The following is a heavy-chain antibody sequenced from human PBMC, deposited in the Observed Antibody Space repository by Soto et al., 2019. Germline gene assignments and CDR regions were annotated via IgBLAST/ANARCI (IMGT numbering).Heavy chain of an antibody. CDR3: ARAYNWNYYYYGMDV. Sequence: GGSLRLSCAASGFTFSSYSMNWVRQAPGKGLEWVSSISSSSSYIYYADSVKGRFTISRDNSKNTLYLQMNSLRAEDTAVYYCARAYNWNYYYYGMDVWGQGTTVTVSS. D-gene: IGHD1-20*01. CDR1: GFTFSSYS. J-gene: IGHJ6*02. CDR2: ISSSSSYI. V-gene: IGHV3-21*01.